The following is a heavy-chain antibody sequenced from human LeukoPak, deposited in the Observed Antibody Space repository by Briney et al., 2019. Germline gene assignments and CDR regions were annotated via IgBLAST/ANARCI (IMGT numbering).Heavy chain of an antibody. Sequence: ASVKVSCKASGYTFTSYYMHWVRQAPGQGLEWMGWISAYNGNTNYAQNLQGRVTMTTDTSTSTAYTEMRSLRSDDTAVYYCAKDTYYGSGSYPGYWGQGTLVTVSS. J-gene: IGHJ4*02. CDR2: ISAYNGNT. D-gene: IGHD3-10*01. CDR1: GYTFTSYY. V-gene: IGHV1-18*04. CDR3: AKDTYYGSGSYPGY.